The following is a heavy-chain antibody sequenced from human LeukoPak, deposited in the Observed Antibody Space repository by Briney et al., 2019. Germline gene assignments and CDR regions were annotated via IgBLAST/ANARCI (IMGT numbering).Heavy chain of an antibody. CDR3: ARSGSSGSYSGRGDY. CDR2: INSDGSST. Sequence: PGGSLTLSCAASGFTFSNYWMHWVRHTPGKGLVWVSHINSDGSSTSYADSVKGRFTISRDNAKNTVYLQMDSLRAEDTAVYYCARSGSSGSYSGRGDYWGQGTLVTVSS. V-gene: IGHV3-74*01. CDR1: GFTFSNYW. D-gene: IGHD3-10*01. J-gene: IGHJ4*02.